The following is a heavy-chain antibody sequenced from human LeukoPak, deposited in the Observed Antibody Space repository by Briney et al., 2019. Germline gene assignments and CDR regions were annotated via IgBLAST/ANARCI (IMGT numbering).Heavy chain of an antibody. CDR1: GFTFSSYG. V-gene: IGHV3-30*03. J-gene: IGHJ5*02. Sequence: PGGSLRLSCAASGFTFSSYGMHWVRQAPGKGLEWVAVISYDGSNKYYADSVKGRFTISRDNSKNTLYLQMNSLRAEDTAVYYCARMTVSGRDNWFDPWGQGTLVTVSS. CDR3: ARMTVSGRDNWFDP. D-gene: IGHD6-19*01. CDR2: ISYDGSNK.